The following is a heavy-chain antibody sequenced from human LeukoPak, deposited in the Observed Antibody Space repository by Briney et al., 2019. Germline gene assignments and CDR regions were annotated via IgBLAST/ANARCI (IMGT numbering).Heavy chain of an antibody. CDR2: INPNSGGT. CDR1: GYTFTGYY. V-gene: IGHV1-2*02. D-gene: IGHD3-22*01. Sequence: ASVKVSCKASGYTFTGYYMHWVRQAPGQGLEWMGWINPNSGGTNYAQKFQGRVTMTRDTSISTAHMELSRLRSDDTAVYYCARYYYDSSGYDYWGQGTLVTVSS. CDR3: ARYYYDSSGYDY. J-gene: IGHJ4*02.